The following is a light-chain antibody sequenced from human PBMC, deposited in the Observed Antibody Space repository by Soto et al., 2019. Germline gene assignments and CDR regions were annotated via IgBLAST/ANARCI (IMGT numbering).Light chain of an antibody. CDR3: HHFADSPT. J-gene: IGKJ4*01. V-gene: IGKV3D-20*01. CDR2: DAS. Sequence: IGLTQSPVTLSLSPGERATLSCGASQSITSNFVAWYQKKPGLAPRLLIFDASTRAIGIPDRFSGSGSGTDFTLTIRGLEPEDSAVYYCHHFADSPTFGGGTKVEIK. CDR1: QSITSNF.